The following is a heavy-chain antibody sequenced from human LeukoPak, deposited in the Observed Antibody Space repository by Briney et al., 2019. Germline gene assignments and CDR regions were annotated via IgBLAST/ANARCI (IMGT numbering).Heavy chain of an antibody. CDR1: GLTFSSSW. CDR3: AKGKYQLLFPLDY. D-gene: IGHD2-2*01. J-gene: IGHJ4*02. CDR2: IKKDGSEK. Sequence: GGSLRLSCAASGLTFSSSWMSWVRQAPGKGLEWVANIKKDGSEKYYADSVKGRFTISRDNSKNTLYLQMNSLRAEDTAVYYCAKGKYQLLFPLDYWGQGTLVTVSS. V-gene: IGHV3-7*01.